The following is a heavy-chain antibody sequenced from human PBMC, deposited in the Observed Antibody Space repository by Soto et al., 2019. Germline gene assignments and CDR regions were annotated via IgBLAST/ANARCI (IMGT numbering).Heavy chain of an antibody. D-gene: IGHD1-26*01. CDR1: GFTFSSYE. CDR3: ARDVLVVGATPGYYGMDV. CDR2: ISSSGSTI. V-gene: IGHV3-48*03. J-gene: IGHJ6*02. Sequence: GGSLRLSCAASGFTFSSYEMNWVRQAPGKGLEWVSYISSSGSTIYYADSVKGRFTTSRDNAKNSLYLQMNSLRAEDTAVYYCARDVLVVGATPGYYGMDVWGQGTTVTVSS.